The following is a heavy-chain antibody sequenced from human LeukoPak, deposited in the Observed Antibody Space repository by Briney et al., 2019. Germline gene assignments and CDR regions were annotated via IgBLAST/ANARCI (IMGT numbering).Heavy chain of an antibody. CDR2: IHYTGST. CDR3: TRETPGMGHFDS. J-gene: IGHJ4*02. D-gene: IGHD6-13*01. V-gene: IGHV4-59*08. CDR1: GGSISGYY. Sequence: SETLSLTCTVSGGSISGYYWMWIRQPPGKGLEWIGYIHYTGSTNYNPSLKSRVTMSVDTSKNQFSLNLNSVTAADTAVHFCTRETPGMGHFDSWGQGTPVTVSS.